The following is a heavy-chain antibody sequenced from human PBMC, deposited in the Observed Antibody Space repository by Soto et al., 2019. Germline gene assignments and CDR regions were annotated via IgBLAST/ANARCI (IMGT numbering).Heavy chain of an antibody. V-gene: IGHV3-23*01. D-gene: IGHD6-13*01. CDR1: GFTFSSYA. Sequence: GGSLRLSCAASGFTFSSYAMSWVRQAPGKGLEWVSAISGSGGSTYYADSVKGRFTISRDNSKNTLYLQMNSLRAEDTAVYYCAKGSIAAAGYPDYYYRMDVWGEGTSVNVSS. CDR2: ISGSGGST. CDR3: AKGSIAAAGYPDYYYRMDV. J-gene: IGHJ6*04.